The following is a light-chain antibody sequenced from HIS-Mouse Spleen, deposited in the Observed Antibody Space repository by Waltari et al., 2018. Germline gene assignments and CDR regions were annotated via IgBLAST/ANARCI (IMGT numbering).Light chain of an antibody. CDR1: QGISSY. V-gene: IGKV1-9*01. J-gene: IGKJ1*01. Sequence: DIQLTQSPSFLSASVVDRVTITCRASQGISSYLAWYQQKPGKAPKLLIYAASTLQSGVPSRFSGSGSGTEFTLTIRSLQPEDFATYYCQQLNSYPPTFGQGTKVEIK. CDR3: QQLNSYPPT. CDR2: AAS.